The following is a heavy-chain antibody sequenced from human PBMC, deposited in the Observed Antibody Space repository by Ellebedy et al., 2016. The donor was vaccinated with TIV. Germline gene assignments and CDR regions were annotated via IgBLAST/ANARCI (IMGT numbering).Heavy chain of an antibody. V-gene: IGHV3-23*01. Sequence: GESLKISCAASGFTFSSYAMSWVRQAPGKGLEWVSAISGSGGSTYYADSVKGRFTISRDNSKNTLYLQMNSLRAEDTAVYYCAKTAGTHYGMDVWGQGTTVTVSS. D-gene: IGHD6-13*01. CDR2: ISGSGGST. CDR3: AKTAGTHYGMDV. CDR1: GFTFSSYA. J-gene: IGHJ6*02.